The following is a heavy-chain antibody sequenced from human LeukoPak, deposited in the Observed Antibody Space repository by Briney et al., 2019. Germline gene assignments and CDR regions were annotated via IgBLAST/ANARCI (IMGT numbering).Heavy chain of an antibody. CDR2: INSDSSLM. CDR1: GFTFSSYS. Sequence: GGSLRLSCAASGFTFSSYSMNWVRQAPGKGLEWVSSINSDSSLMYYAESVKGRFTISRDNARNSLYLQMSSLRAEDTAVYYCARDTAWGQGTLVTVSS. V-gene: IGHV3-21*01. J-gene: IGHJ5*02. CDR3: ARDTA.